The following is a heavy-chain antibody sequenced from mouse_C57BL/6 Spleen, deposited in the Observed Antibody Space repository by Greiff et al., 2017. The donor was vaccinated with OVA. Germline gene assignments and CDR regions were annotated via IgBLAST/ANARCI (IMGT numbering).Heavy chain of an antibody. Sequence: QVQLKQPGAELVMPGASVKLSCKASGYTFTSYWMHWVKQRPGQGLEWIGEIDPSDSYTNYNQKFKGKSTLTVDKSSSTAYTQLSSLTSEDSAVYYCARSRGLPYYFDYWGQGTTLTVSS. CDR1: GYTFTSYW. J-gene: IGHJ2*01. CDR3: ARSRGLPYYFDY. V-gene: IGHV1-69*01. D-gene: IGHD2-4*01. CDR2: IDPSDSYT.